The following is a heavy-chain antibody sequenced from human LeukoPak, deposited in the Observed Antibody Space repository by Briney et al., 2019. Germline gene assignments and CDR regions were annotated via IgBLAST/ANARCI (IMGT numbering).Heavy chain of an antibody. Sequence: PGGSLRLSCAASGFTFSSYCMNWVRQAPGKGLEWVSSISSSSSYIYYADSVKGRFTISRDNAKNSLYLQMNSLRAEDTAVYYCARGSGWAPVDYWGQGTLVTVSS. V-gene: IGHV3-21*01. D-gene: IGHD6-19*01. CDR3: ARGSGWAPVDY. J-gene: IGHJ4*02. CDR1: GFTFSSYC. CDR2: ISSSSSYI.